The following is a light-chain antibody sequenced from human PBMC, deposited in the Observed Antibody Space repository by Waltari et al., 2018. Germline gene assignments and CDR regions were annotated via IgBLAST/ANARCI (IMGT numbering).Light chain of an antibody. CDR3: QQYYSPPYT. Sequence: DIVMTQSPDSLAVSLGARATINCKSSQSVFYSSNNNNYLTWYQQKPGQPPKLLIYWASTRESGVPDRFSGSGSGTDFTLTISSLQAEDVAVYYCQQYYSPPYTFGQGTKLEIK. CDR1: QSVFYSSNNNNY. V-gene: IGKV4-1*01. CDR2: WAS. J-gene: IGKJ2*01.